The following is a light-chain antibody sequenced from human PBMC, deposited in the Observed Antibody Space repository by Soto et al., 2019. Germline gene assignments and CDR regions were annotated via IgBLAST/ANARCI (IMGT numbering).Light chain of an antibody. CDR3: AAWDDSLNGPV. CDR2: SNN. V-gene: IGLV1-44*01. CDR1: SSNIGSNV. Sequence: QSVLTQPPSASGTPGQRVTISCSGSSSNIGSNVVNWYQQLPGTAPKLLIHSNNQRPSVVPDRFSGSKSGTSASLAISGLQSEDEADYYCAAWDDSLNGPVFGGGTKLTVL. J-gene: IGLJ2*01.